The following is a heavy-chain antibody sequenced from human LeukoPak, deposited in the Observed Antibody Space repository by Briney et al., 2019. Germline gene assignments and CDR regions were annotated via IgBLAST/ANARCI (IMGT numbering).Heavy chain of an antibody. CDR1: GFTFSSYW. J-gene: IGHJ4*02. D-gene: IGHD3-22*01. Sequence: PGGSLRLSCAASGFTFSSYWMSWVRQAPGKGLEWVANIKQDGSEKYYVDSVKGRFTISRDNAKNSLYLQMNSLRAEDTAVYYCAKGVYYDRTLTFDYWGQGTLVTVSS. V-gene: IGHV3-7*03. CDR3: AKGVYYDRTLTFDY. CDR2: IKQDGSEK.